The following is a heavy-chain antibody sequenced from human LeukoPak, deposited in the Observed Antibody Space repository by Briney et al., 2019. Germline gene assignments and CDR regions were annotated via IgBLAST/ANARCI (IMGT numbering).Heavy chain of an antibody. D-gene: IGHD6-19*01. CDR2: INSDGSTT. Sequence: GGSLRLSCAASGFTFSSYWMHWVRQAPGKGLVWVSRINSDGSTTSYADSVMGRFTISRDNAKNTLYLQMNSLRAEGTAVYYYARVIYSGWEGELSDWGQGTLVTVSS. J-gene: IGHJ4*02. CDR3: ARVIYSGWEGELSD. CDR1: GFTFSSYW. V-gene: IGHV3-74*01.